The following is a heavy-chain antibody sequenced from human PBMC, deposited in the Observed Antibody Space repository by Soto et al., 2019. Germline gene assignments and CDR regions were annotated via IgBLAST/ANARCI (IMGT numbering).Heavy chain of an antibody. J-gene: IGHJ5*02. CDR1: GFTFSSYA. Sequence: EVQLLESGGGLVQPGGSLRLSCAASGFTFSSYAMSWVRQAPGKGLEWASAISGSGGSTYYADSVKGRFTISRDNSKNTLYLQMNSLRAEDTAVYYGAKGRVVPAAIRGAWFDPWGQGTLVTVSS. D-gene: IGHD2-2*02. V-gene: IGHV3-23*01. CDR3: AKGRVVPAAIRGAWFDP. CDR2: ISGSGGST.